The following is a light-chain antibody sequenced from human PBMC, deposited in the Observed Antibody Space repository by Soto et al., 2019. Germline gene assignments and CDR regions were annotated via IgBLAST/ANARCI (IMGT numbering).Light chain of an antibody. Sequence: HMSLSPSALAAPLGDGVTITCRASLTIGSWLGWYQQKPGEAPKLLIYTASTLTSGVPSRFSGSGSGADFTLTISRLEAEVFVVYCCQRYDWSRCTFGQGTRVDIK. CDR2: TAS. V-gene: IGKV1-5*03. CDR3: QRYDWSRCT. J-gene: IGKJ5*01. CDR1: LTIGSW.